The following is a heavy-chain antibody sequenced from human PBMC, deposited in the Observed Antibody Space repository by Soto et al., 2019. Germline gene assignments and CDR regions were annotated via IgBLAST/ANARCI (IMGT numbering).Heavy chain of an antibody. Sequence: ASVKVSCKASGYTFTSYYMHWLRQAPGQGLEWMGIINPSGGSTSYAQKFQGRVTMTRDTSTSTVYMELSSLRSEDTAVYYCARTDVGYFDWPQRGYYYGMDVWGQGTTVTVSS. CDR3: ARTDVGYFDWPQRGYYYGMDV. CDR1: GYTFTSYY. D-gene: IGHD3-9*01. V-gene: IGHV1-46*01. J-gene: IGHJ6*02. CDR2: INPSGGST.